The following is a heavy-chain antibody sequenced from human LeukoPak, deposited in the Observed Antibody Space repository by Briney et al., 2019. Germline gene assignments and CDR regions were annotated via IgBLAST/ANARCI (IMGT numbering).Heavy chain of an antibody. CDR1: GYSFTSHW. Sequence: GESLKISCKGSGYSFTSHWIGWVRQMPGKGLEWMGIIYPGDSETRYSPSFQGQVTISADKSISTAYLQWSSLKASDTAMYYCARRYYYDTSGYYLAHDAFDIWGQGTMVTVSS. CDR3: ARRYYYDTSGYYLAHDAFDI. V-gene: IGHV5-51*01. CDR2: IYPGDSET. D-gene: IGHD3-22*01. J-gene: IGHJ3*02.